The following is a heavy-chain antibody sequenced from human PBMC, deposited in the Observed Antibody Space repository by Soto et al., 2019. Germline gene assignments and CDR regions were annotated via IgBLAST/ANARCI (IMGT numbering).Heavy chain of an antibody. Sequence: PSETLSLTCTVSGGSISNYYWSWIRQPAGKGLEWIGRIYTRESPDYNPSLKSRVTMSVDTSKNQVSLKLSSLTAADTAVYYCVLCATAGYFDLWGRGTLVTVSS. V-gene: IGHV4-4*07. CDR3: VLCATAGYFDL. J-gene: IGHJ2*01. CDR1: GGSISNYY. CDR2: IYTRESP.